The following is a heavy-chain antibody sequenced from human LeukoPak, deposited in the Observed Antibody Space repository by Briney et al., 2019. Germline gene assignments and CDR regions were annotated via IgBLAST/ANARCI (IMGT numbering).Heavy chain of an antibody. CDR2: INPSGGST. D-gene: IGHD6-19*01. CDR1: GYTFTSYY. Sequence: ASVKVSCKASGYTFTSYYMDWVRQAPGQGLEWMGIINPSGGSTSYAQKFQGRVTTTRDTSTSTVYMELSSLRSEDTALYYCASGVAGTIDYWGEGTQVTASS. CDR3: ASGVAGTIDY. J-gene: IGHJ4*02. V-gene: IGHV1-46*01.